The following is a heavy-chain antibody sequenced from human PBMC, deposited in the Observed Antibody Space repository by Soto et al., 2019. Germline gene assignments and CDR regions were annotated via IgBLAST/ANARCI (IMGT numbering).Heavy chain of an antibody. Sequence: QVQLVQSGPEVKKPGASVKVSCKTSGYTFTSYGIAWVRQAPGQGLEWMGWISTYKGNTNYAQKFQGRVTMTTDTSTSTAYMELRSLRSVDTAVYYCATPSPAFDYWGQGTLVTVSS. V-gene: IGHV1-18*01. CDR1: GYTFTSYG. CDR2: ISTYKGNT. J-gene: IGHJ4*02. CDR3: ATPSPAFDY.